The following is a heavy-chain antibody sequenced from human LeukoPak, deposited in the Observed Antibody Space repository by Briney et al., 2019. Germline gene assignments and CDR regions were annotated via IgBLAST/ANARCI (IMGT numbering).Heavy chain of an antibody. J-gene: IGHJ6*03. V-gene: IGHV4-30-2*06. D-gene: IGHD6-13*01. Sequence: SETLSLTCSVSGGSISSGPYFWSWIRQSPGQGLEWIGYIWPSGSTNYNPSLKSRVTISVDTSKNQFSLKLSSVTAADTAVYYCARDSSSWYGNHYYYYMDVWGKGTTVTVSS. CDR3: ARDSSSWYGNHYYYYMDV. CDR1: GGSISSGPYF. CDR2: IWPSGST.